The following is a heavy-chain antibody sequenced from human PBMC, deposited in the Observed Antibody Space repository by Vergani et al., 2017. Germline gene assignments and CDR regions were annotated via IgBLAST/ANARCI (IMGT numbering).Heavy chain of an antibody. CDR1: GGSISSSSYY. D-gene: IGHD2-2*01. V-gene: IGHV4-39*01. J-gene: IGHJ6*03. Sequence: QLQLQESGPGLVKPSETLSLTCTVSGGSISSSSYYWGWIRQPPGKGLEWIGSIYYSGSTYYNPSLKSRVTISVDTSKNQFSLKLSSVTAADTAVYYCARGGVPAATYYYMDVWGKGTTVTVSS. CDR2: IYYSGST. CDR3: ARGGVPAATYYYMDV.